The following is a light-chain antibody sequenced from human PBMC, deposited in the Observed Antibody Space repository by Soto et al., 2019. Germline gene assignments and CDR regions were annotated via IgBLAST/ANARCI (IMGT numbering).Light chain of an antibody. V-gene: IGLV1-40*01. Sequence: QSVLTQPPSVSGAPGQMVTISCTGSSSNIGAGYDVHWYQQLPRTAPKLLIYGNSNRPSGVPDRFSASKSGTSASLAITGLQPEDEADYYCQSYGGGPLFGGGTKLTVL. CDR3: QSYGGGPL. J-gene: IGLJ3*02. CDR1: SSNIGAGYD. CDR2: GNS.